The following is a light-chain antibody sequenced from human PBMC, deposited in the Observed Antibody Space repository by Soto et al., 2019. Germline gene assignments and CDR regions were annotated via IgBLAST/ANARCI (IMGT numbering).Light chain of an antibody. CDR2: EVS. V-gene: IGLV2-8*01. CDR3: SSYAGSKPLV. CDR1: SSDVGAYNY. J-gene: IGLJ2*01. Sequence: ALTQPPSASGSPGQSVTISCTGTSSDVGAYNYVSWYQQHPGKAPKLMIYEVSKRPSGVPDRFSASKSGNTASLTVSGLQAEDEADYYCSSYAGSKPLVFGGGTKLTVL.